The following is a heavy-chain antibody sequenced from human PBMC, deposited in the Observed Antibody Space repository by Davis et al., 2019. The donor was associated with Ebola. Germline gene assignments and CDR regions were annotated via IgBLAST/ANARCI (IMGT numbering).Heavy chain of an antibody. D-gene: IGHD3-9*01. Sequence: ASVKVSCKASGYTFTSYAMHWVRQAPGQRLEWMGWINAGNGNTTYSQKFQGRVTITRDTSASTAYMELSSLRSEDTAVYYCARVPLRYFDWLLFPLTLNFDYWGQGTLVTVSS. CDR2: INAGNGNT. V-gene: IGHV1-3*01. J-gene: IGHJ4*02. CDR3: ARVPLRYFDWLLFPLTLNFDY. CDR1: GYTFTSYA.